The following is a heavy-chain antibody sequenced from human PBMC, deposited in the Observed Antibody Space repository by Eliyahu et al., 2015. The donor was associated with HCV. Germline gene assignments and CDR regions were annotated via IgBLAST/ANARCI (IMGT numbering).Heavy chain of an antibody. CDR1: GFXFXSYG. D-gene: IGHD3-16*01. J-gene: IGHJ4*02. CDR3: AKGPSPLMITFGPG. CDR2: ISYDGSNK. V-gene: IGHV3-30*18. Sequence: QVQLVESGGGVVQPGRSLRLSCAASGFXFXSYGMHWXRQAPGKGLEWVAVISYDGSNKYYADSVKGRFTISRDNSKNTLYLQMNSLRAEDTAVYYCAKGPSPLMITFGPGWGQGTLVTVSS.